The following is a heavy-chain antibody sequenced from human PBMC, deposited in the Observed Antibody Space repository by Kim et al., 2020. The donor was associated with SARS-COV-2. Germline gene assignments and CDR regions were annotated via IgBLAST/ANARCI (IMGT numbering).Heavy chain of an antibody. D-gene: IGHD2-8*02. CDR3: TRVVYAIRDVWYFDL. CDR2: IRSKANSYAT. CDR1: GFTFSGSA. Sequence: GGSLRLSCAASGFTFSGSAMHWVRQASGKGLEWVGRIRSKANSYATAYAASVKGRFTISRDDSKNTAYLQMNSLKTEDTAVYYCTRVVYAIRDVWYFDLWGRGTLVTVSS. J-gene: IGHJ2*01. V-gene: IGHV3-73*01.